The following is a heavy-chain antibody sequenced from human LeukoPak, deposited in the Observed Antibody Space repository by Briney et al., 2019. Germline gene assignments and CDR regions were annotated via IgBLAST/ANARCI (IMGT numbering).Heavy chain of an antibody. J-gene: IGHJ4*02. CDR2: IYYSGST. CDR3: ARTTVLRYFDWLLLDDY. Sequence: SETLSLTCTVSGGSISSSSYYWGWIRQPPGKGLEWIGSIYYSGSTYYNPSLKSRVTISVDTSKNQFSLKLSSVTAADTAVYYCARTTVLRYFDWLLLDDYWGQGTLVTVSS. CDR1: GGSISSSSYY. D-gene: IGHD3-9*01. V-gene: IGHV4-39*07.